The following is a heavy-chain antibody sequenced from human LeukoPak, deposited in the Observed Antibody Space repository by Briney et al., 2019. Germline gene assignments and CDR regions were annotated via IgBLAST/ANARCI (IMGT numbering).Heavy chain of an antibody. CDR2: VYYTGST. V-gene: IGHV4-59*01. CDR1: GDFITAYY. J-gene: IGHJ4*02. Sequence: PSETLSLTCTVSGDFITAYYWSWLRQSPGKGLEWIGYVYYTGSTEYNPSLRSRVTISLEMSKHQFSLDLTSVTAADTAVYYCASNTGTVFDYWGQGALVTVSS. CDR3: ASNTGTVFDY. D-gene: IGHD7-27*01.